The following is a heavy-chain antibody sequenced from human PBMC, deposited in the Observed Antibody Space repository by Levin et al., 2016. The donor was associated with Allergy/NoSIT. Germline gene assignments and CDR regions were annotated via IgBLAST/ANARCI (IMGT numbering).Heavy chain of an antibody. CDR1: GFIFSDYA. CDR2: ISGSNTGR. J-gene: IGHJ2*01. Sequence: GGSLRLSCVVSGFIFSDYAMTWVRQAPGKGLEWVAAISGSNTGRFYADSVKGRFTVSRDNTKNTLFLQMNSLRGEDTAVYYCARPVRHCGSTSCPWHFDLWGRGTLVTVSS. CDR3: ARPVRHCGSTSCPWHFDL. V-gene: IGHV3-23*01. D-gene: IGHD2-2*01.